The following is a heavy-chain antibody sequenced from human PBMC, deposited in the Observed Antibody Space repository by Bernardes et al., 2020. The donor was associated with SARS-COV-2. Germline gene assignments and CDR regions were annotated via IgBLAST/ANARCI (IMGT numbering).Heavy chain of an antibody. D-gene: IGHD5-18*01. CDR3: AKCIQGSYAMDV. J-gene: IGHJ6*02. Sequence: GGSLRLSRAASGFIFSRTAMTWVRQAPGQGLEWVSGISGSGGSTYYADSVKGRFTISRDNSNNTLYLEMNSLKAEDTAIYFCAKCIQGSYAMDVWGQGTTVTVSS. CDR1: GFIFSRTA. CDR2: ISGSGGST. V-gene: IGHV3-23*01.